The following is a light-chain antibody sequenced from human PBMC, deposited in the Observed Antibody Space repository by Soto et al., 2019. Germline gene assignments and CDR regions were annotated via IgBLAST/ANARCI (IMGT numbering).Light chain of an antibody. J-gene: IGKJ1*01. Sequence: DIQMTQSPSTLSGSVGDRVTITCRASQTISSWLAWYQQKPGKAPNLLIYDGSTLASGVPPRFSGSGSGTEFTLTISSLQPDDFATYYCQQYNSYSPTFGQGTKVDIK. CDR1: QTISSW. CDR3: QQYNSYSPT. V-gene: IGKV1-5*01. CDR2: DGS.